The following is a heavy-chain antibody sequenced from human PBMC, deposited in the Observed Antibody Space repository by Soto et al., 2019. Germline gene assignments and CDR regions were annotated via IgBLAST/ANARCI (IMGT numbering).Heavy chain of an antibody. D-gene: IGHD2-15*01. Sequence: GGSLRLSCAASGFTFSSYSMNWVRQAPGKGLEWVSYISSSSSTIYYADSVKGRFTISRDNAKNSLYLQMNSLRDEDTAVYYCARYGGGILSSPAPAKAVYYYGMDVWGQGTTVTVSS. CDR2: ISSSSSTI. CDR1: GFTFSSYS. J-gene: IGHJ6*02. V-gene: IGHV3-48*02. CDR3: ARYGGGILSSPAPAKAVYYYGMDV.